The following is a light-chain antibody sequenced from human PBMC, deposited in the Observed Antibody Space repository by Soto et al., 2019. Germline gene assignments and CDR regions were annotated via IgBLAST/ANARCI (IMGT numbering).Light chain of an antibody. CDR3: QQYGSSPPWS. CDR1: QSVSSSY. V-gene: IGKV3-20*01. J-gene: IGKJ1*01. Sequence: EIVLAQSPGTMSLSPGERATLSCRASQSVSSSYLAWYQQKPGQAPSLLIYAASNRAAGIPDRFSGSGSGTDFTLTISRLEPEDFALYYCQQYGSSPPWSFGQGTKVEIK. CDR2: AAS.